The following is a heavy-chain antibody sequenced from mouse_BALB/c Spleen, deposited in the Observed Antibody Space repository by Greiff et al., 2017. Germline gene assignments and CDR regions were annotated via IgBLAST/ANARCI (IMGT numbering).Heavy chain of an antibody. CDR2: ISNGGGST. Sequence: EVHLVESGGGLVQPGGSLKLSCAASGFTFSSYTMSWVRQTPEKRLEWVAYISNGGGSTYYPDTVKGRFTISRDNAKNTLYLQMSSLKSEDTAMYYCARHERLRLDYWGQGTTLTVSS. CDR1: GFTFSSYT. J-gene: IGHJ2*01. D-gene: IGHD1-2*01. V-gene: IGHV5-12-2*01. CDR3: ARHERLRLDY.